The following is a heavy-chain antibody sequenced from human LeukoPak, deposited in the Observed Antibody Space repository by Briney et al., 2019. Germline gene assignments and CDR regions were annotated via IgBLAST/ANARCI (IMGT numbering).Heavy chain of an antibody. Sequence: GGCLRLCCATSGFTFSSYVMNWGRQAPGKGLEWISYISSSGRTIYYAYSLKSRFMTPGDNAKNSLYLQMNSLRAEDKAVYYCARADYGGDDAAFDIWGQGTLVTVSS. CDR2: ISSSGRTI. CDR3: ARADYGGDDAAFDI. V-gene: IGHV3-48*03. D-gene: IGHD4-23*01. J-gene: IGHJ3*02. CDR1: GFTFSSYV.